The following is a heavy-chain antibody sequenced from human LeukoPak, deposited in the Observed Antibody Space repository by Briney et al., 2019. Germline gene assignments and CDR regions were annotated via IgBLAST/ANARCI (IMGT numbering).Heavy chain of an antibody. CDR2: IYYSGST. CDR3: ARREWSGYGMDV. D-gene: IGHD3-3*01. V-gene: IGHV4-39*01. Sequence: PSETLSLTCTVSGGSISSSSYYWGWIRQPPGKGLEWIGSIYYSGSTYYNPSLKSRVTISVDTSKNQFSLKLSSVTAADTAVYYCARREWSGYGMDVWGQGTTVTVSS. CDR1: GGSISSSSYY. J-gene: IGHJ6*02.